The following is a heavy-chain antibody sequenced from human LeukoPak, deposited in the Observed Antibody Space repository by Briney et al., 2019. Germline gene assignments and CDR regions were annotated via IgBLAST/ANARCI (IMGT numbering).Heavy chain of an antibody. D-gene: IGHD6-19*01. CDR2: ISGSGGST. Sequence: PGGSLRLSCAASGFTSSSYGMSWVRQAPGKGLEWVSAISGSGGSTYYADSVKGRFTISRDNSKSTLYLQMNSLRAEDTAVYYCAKYGVSRSKAVAGTVDYWGQGTLVTVSS. V-gene: IGHV3-23*01. CDR3: AKYGVSRSKAVAGTVDY. J-gene: IGHJ4*02. CDR1: GFTSSSYG.